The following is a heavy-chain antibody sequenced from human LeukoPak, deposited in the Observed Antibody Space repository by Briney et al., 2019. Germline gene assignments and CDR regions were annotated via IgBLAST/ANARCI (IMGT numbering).Heavy chain of an antibody. V-gene: IGHV3-53*04. CDR2: IYSGTST. CDR3: ARVYNWDYEGGWFDP. Sequence: GRSLRLSCAASGFSVTSNYMTWVRQAPGKGLEWISVIYSGTSTYYADSVKGRFTISRHNSKNTLYLQMNSLRPEDTAVYYCARVYNWDYEGGWFDPWGQGTLVTVSS. J-gene: IGHJ5*02. D-gene: IGHD1-7*01. CDR1: GFSVTSNY.